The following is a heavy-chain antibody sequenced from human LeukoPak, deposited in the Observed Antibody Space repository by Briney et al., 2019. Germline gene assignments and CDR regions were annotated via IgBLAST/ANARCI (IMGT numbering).Heavy chain of an antibody. V-gene: IGHV3-48*01. J-gene: IGHJ6*03. CDR2: IGSSSSTI. D-gene: IGHD3-10*01. CDR3: ARLRFGSGSYYNDYMDV. CDR1: GFIFSSYT. Sequence: PGGSLRLSCAASGFIFSSYTMNWVRQAPGKGLEWVSYIGSSSSTIYYADSVKGRFTISRDNAKNSLYLQMNSLRAEDTAVYYCARLRFGSGSYYNDYMDVWGKGTTVTISS.